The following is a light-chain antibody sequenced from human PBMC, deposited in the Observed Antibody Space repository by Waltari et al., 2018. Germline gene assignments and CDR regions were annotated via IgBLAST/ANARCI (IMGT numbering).Light chain of an antibody. J-gene: IGKJ2*01. V-gene: IGKV3-20*01. CDR3: QQYNGSPYT. Sequence: EIVLTQSPGTLSLSPGETATLSCRASRSLTSGYLAWYQQRRGQAPRLLIYSAYRRATGIPDRFSGSGSGTDFTLTIDRLEPEDFAVYYCQQYNGSPYTFGQGTKLEIK. CDR1: RSLTSGY. CDR2: SAY.